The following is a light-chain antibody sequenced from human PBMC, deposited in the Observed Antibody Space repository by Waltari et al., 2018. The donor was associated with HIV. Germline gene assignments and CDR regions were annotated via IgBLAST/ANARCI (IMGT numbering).Light chain of an antibody. CDR3: QHYSSSSYT. CDR2: RAS. CDR1: QSLRSSS. V-gene: IGKV3-20*01. Sequence: DIVSTQSPGTLSLSPGERATLSCGASQSLRSSSLAWYQQKPGQAPRLLIYRASSRATGIPDRFSGSGSGTDFTLTISRLEPGDFAVYYCQHYSSSSYTFGQGTKLEIK. J-gene: IGKJ2*01.